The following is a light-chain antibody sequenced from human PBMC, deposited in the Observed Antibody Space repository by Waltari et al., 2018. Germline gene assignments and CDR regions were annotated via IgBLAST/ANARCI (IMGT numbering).Light chain of an antibody. J-gene: IGKJ4*01. V-gene: IGKV3-11*01. CDR2: DAS. CDR3: QQRSNWLT. CDR1: QSVSSY. Sequence: EIVLTQSPATLSLSPGERATLSCRASQSVSSYLAWYQQNPGQAPRLLIYDASNRATGIPARFSGSGSGTDFTLTISSLEPEDFAVYYCQQRSNWLTFGGGTKVEIK.